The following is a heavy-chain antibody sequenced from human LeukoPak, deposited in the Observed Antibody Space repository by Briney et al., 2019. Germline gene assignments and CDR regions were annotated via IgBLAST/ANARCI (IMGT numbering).Heavy chain of an antibody. J-gene: IGHJ3*02. D-gene: IGHD6-19*01. V-gene: IGHV3-23*01. CDR1: GFTFSSYA. Sequence: GGSLRLSCAASGFTFSSYAMSWVRQAPGKGLEWLSAISGSGGSTYYADSVKGRFTISRDNSKNTLYLQMNSLRAEDTAVYYCAVLSGRGWYRDDAFDIWGQGTMVTVS. CDR3: AVLSGRGWYRDDAFDI. CDR2: ISGSGGST.